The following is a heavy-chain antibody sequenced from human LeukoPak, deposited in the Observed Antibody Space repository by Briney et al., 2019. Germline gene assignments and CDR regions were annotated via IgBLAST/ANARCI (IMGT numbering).Heavy chain of an antibody. CDR3: ARGYDILTGYSKDYYGMDV. J-gene: IGHJ6*04. CDR1: GFTFSSYW. CDR2: ISYDGSNK. V-gene: IGHV3-30*03. Sequence: QPGGSLRLSCAASGFTFSSYWMSWVRQAPGKGLEWVAVISYDGSNKYYADSVKGRFTISRDNSKNTLYLQMNSLRAEDTAVYYCARGYDILTGYSKDYYGMDVWGKGTTVTVSS. D-gene: IGHD3-9*01.